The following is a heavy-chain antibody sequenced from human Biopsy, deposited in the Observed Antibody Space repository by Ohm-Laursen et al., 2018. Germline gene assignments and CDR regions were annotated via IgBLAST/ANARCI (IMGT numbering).Heavy chain of an antibody. CDR1: GGSFNGYF. CDR2: ITQSGST. V-gene: IGHV4-34*01. CDR3: ARVPLPGIGAAYQGRFLYGMDV. D-gene: IGHD6-13*01. J-gene: IGHJ6*02. Sequence: QTLSLTCAFYGGSFNGYFWSWIRQPPGKGLEWIGDITQSGSTNYSPSLKSRVTISVDTAKKQFSLSLRSVTAADTAVYYCARVPLPGIGAAYQGRFLYGMDVWGQGTTVSVSS.